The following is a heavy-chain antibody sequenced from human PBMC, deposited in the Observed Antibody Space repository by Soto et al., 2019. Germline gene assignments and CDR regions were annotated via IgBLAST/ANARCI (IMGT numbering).Heavy chain of an antibody. CDR2: IYYSGST. J-gene: IGHJ4*02. CDR1: GGSISSSSYY. V-gene: IGHV4-39*07. Sequence: SETLSLTCTVSGGSISSSSYYWGWIRQPPGKGLEWIGSIYYSGSTNYNPSLKSRVTISVDTSKNQFSLKLSSVTAADTAVYYCARESSSSWRPFDYWGQGTLVTVSS. D-gene: IGHD6-13*01. CDR3: ARESSSSWRPFDY.